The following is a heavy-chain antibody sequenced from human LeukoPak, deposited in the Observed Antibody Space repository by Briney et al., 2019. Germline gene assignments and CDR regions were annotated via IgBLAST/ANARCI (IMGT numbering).Heavy chain of an antibody. CDR1: GYSFTSYW. CDR3: ASGLKGDSSGYFPICDY. Sequence: GESLKISCKGSGYSFTSYWIGWVRQMSGKGLEWMGIIYLGDSDTRYSPSFQGQVTISADKSISTAYLQWSSLKASDTAMYYCASGLKGDSSGYFPICDYWGQGTLVTVSS. CDR2: IYLGDSDT. V-gene: IGHV5-51*01. D-gene: IGHD3-22*01. J-gene: IGHJ4*02.